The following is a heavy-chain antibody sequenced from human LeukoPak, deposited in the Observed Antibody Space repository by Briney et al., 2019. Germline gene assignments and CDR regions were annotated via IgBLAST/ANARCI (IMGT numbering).Heavy chain of an antibody. J-gene: IGHJ3*02. CDR3: ARNSSGFKLGDAFDI. V-gene: IGHV3-23*01. Sequence: GGSLRLSCAASGFTFSSYAMTWVRQAPGKGLEWISAISGSAYSTSYADSVKGRFTISRDNSKNTLYLQMNSLRAEDTAVYYCARNSSGFKLGDAFDIWGQGTMVTVSA. CDR2: ISGSAYST. CDR1: GFTFSSYA. D-gene: IGHD3-22*01.